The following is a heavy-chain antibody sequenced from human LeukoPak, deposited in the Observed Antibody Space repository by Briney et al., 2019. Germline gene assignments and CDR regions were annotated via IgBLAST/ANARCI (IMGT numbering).Heavy chain of an antibody. CDR1: GGSISSSSYY. J-gene: IGHJ4*02. V-gene: IGHV4-39*01. D-gene: IGHD4-23*01. CDR2: INYSGST. Sequence: SETLSLTCTVSGGSISSSSYYWGWIRQPPGKGLEWIGSINYSGSTYYTPSLKSRVTISIDTSENQFSLKLGSVTAADTAVYYCARQIGAGRWSFDYWGQGSLVTVSS. CDR3: ARQIGAGRWSFDY.